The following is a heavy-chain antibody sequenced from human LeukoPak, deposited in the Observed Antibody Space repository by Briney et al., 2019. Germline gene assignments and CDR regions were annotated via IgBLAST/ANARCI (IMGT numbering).Heavy chain of an antibody. CDR3: ARDVPNWAFDY. D-gene: IGHD7-27*01. V-gene: IGHV1-46*01. CDR2: IHPGSGST. Sequence: ASVKVSCKASGYTFTSYGISWVRQAPGQGLEWMGMIHPGSGSTTYVQKFQGRVTMTRDTSTSSVYMELSSLRSEDTASYYCARDVPNWAFDYWGQGTLVTVSS. CDR1: GYTFTSYG. J-gene: IGHJ4*02.